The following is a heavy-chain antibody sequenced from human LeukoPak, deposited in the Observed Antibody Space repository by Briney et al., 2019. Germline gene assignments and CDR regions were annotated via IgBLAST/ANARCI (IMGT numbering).Heavy chain of an antibody. CDR1: DFDFSSHA. CDR2: ISSSSSTI. Sequence: GGSLRLSCAASDFDFSSHAMTWVRQAPGKGLEWVSYISSSSSTIYYADSVKGRFTISRDNAKNSLYLQMNSLRDEDTAVYYCAITPYCSSTSCYGDYWGQGTLVTVSS. V-gene: IGHV3-48*02. D-gene: IGHD2-2*01. J-gene: IGHJ4*02. CDR3: AITPYCSSTSCYGDY.